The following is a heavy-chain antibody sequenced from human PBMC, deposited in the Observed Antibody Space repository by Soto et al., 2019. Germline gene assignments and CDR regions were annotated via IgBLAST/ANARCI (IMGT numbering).Heavy chain of an antibody. V-gene: IGHV4-59*11. CDR2: IYHTVNT. CDR3: ARLQYTVVTALDI. D-gene: IGHD2-15*01. CDR1: VVAIGSPF. Sequence: SEPLSHPWSVSVVAIGSPFGGWIRQAPGKGPELVGYIYHTVNTNYNPALKSRVTISMDTSKNQLSLQLSSVTAADTAVYYCARLQYTVVTALDIWGQGTMVTVSS. J-gene: IGHJ3*02.